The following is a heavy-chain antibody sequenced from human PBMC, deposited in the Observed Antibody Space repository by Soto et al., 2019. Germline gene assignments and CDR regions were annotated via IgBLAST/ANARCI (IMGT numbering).Heavy chain of an antibody. CDR2: VSQSGGTT. CDR1: GFTLRTYA. D-gene: IGHD2-15*01. Sequence: EVQLLDSGGGLVQPGGSLRLSCAASGFTLRTYAMTWVRQAPGKGLEWVSAVSQSGGTTYYADSVRGRFTISRDSSENTLYLHMNSLRAEDTAIYYCARDLGYCSGGTCDRYFDLWGRGTPVTVSS. CDR3: ARDLGYCSGGTCDRYFDL. V-gene: IGHV3-23*01. J-gene: IGHJ2*01.